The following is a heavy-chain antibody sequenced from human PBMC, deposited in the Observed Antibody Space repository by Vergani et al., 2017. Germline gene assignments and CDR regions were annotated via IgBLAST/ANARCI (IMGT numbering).Heavy chain of an antibody. V-gene: IGHV2-70*04. D-gene: IGHD3-22*01. J-gene: IGHJ5*01. CDR1: GFSLSSGGMR. CDR3: ARTSDRTMTSHSKACWFYS. CDR2: IDWDNTK. Sequence: QVTLKESGPALVKPTQTLTLTCSLSGFSLSSGGMRVSWIRQPPGKALEWRARIDWDNTKVYSSSLKSRLFISKDISKNEVVLTMTNMDPVDTATNYCARTSDRTMTSHSKACWFYSWGQGILVTVSS.